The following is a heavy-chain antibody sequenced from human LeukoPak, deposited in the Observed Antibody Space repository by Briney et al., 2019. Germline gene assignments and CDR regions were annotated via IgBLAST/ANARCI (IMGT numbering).Heavy chain of an antibody. CDR3: AGHHPRNTVDF. Sequence: SETLSLTCTVSGGSISSYYWSWLRQPPGKGLEWIAYISDIGRINYNPSLKSRVTISLDTSKNQLSLKLRSVTAADTAVYYCAGHHPRNTVDFWGQGTLVTVSS. D-gene: IGHD2/OR15-2a*01. J-gene: IGHJ4*02. V-gene: IGHV4-59*08. CDR1: GGSISSYY. CDR2: ISDIGRI.